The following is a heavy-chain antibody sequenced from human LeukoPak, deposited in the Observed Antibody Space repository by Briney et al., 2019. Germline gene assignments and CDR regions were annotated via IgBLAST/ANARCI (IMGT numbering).Heavy chain of an antibody. CDR1: GFTVSNNY. J-gene: IGHJ4*02. V-gene: IGHV3-66*01. Sequence: PSGGSLRLSCAASGFTVSNNYMSWVRQAPGKGLEWVSLIYSGGSTYYADSVKGRFTISRDNSKNTLYLQMNSLRAEDTAVYYCASYSSLDYWGQGALVTVSS. CDR2: IYSGGST. D-gene: IGHD6-19*01. CDR3: ASYSSLDY.